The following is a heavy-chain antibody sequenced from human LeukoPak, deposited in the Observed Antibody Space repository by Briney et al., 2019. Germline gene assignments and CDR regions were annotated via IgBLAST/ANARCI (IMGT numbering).Heavy chain of an antibody. CDR2: ISSSSSYI. CDR1: GFTFSSYS. J-gene: IGHJ6*02. D-gene: IGHD3-10*01. CDR3: ARDARGFGEFGNYYGMDV. Sequence: GGSLRLSCAASGFTFSSYSMNWVRQAPGKGLEWVSSISSSSSYIYYADSVKGRFTISRDNAKNSLYLQMNSLRAEDTAVYYCARDARGFGEFGNYYGMDVWGQGTTVTVSS. V-gene: IGHV3-21*01.